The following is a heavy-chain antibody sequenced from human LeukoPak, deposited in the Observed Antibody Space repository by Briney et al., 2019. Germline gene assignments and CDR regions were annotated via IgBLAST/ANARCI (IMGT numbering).Heavy chain of an antibody. V-gene: IGHV4-34*01. D-gene: IGHD4-17*01. CDR3: AREVDSGKYFDY. CDR1: GGSFSGYY. CDR2: INHSGST. Sequence: SETLSLTCAVYGGSFSGYYWSWIRQPPGKWLEWIGEINHSGSTNYNPSLKSRVTISVGTSKNQFSLKLSSVTAADTAVYYCAREVDSGKYFDYLGQGTLVTVSA. J-gene: IGHJ4*02.